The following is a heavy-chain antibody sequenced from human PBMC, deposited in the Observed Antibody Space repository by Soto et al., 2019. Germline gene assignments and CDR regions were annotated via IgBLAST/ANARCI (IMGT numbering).Heavy chain of an antibody. V-gene: IGHV3-30-3*01. D-gene: IGHD6-19*01. CDR3: ARESVAGFD. Sequence: GGSLRLSCEGSGFTFSQYALHWVRQAPGKGLAWVAVVSDGGYNKYYADSVKGRFTVSRDDSKQTLYLQMNDLRPEDTALYFCARESVAGFDWGQGTRVTV. CDR1: GFTFSQYA. J-gene: IGHJ4*02. CDR2: VSDGGYNK.